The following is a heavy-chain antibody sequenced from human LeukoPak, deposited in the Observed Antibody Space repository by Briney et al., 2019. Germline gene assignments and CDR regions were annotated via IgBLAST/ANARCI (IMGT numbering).Heavy chain of an antibody. CDR3: ARAGTVVVPAAMPQY. J-gene: IGHJ4*02. CDR2: INHSGST. V-gene: IGHV4-34*01. Sequence: SETLSLTCAVYGGSFSGYYWSWIRQPPGKGLEWIGEINHSGSTNYNPSLKSRVAISVDTSKNQFSLKLSSVTAADTAVYYCARAGTVVVPAAMPQYWGQGTLVTVSS. CDR1: GGSFSGYY. D-gene: IGHD2-2*01.